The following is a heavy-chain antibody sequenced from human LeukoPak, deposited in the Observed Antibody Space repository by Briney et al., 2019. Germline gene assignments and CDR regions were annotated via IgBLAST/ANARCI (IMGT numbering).Heavy chain of an antibody. CDR2: INPNSGGT. D-gene: IGHD2-15*01. CDR1: GCTFTGYY. CDR3: ARDTTRILSHYYMDV. V-gene: IGHV1-2*02. Sequence: ASVKVSCKASGCTFTGYYMHWVRQAPGQGLEWMGWINPNSGGTNYAQKFQGRATMTRDTSISTAYMELSRLRSDDTAVYYCARDTTRILSHYYMDVWGKGTTVTVSS. J-gene: IGHJ6*03.